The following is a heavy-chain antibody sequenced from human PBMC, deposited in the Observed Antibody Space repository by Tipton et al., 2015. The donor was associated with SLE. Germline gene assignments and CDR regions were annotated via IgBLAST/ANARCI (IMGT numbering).Heavy chain of an antibody. CDR2: IWYDGSNK. J-gene: IGHJ5*02. CDR1: GFTFSSYG. V-gene: IGHV3-33*08. D-gene: IGHD3-3*01. CDR3: ASTYDFWSGYGT. Sequence: SLRLSCAASGFTFSSYGMHWVRQAPGKGLEWVAVIWYDGSNKYYADSVKGRFTISRDNSKNTLYLQMNRLRPEDTAVYFCASTYDFWSGYGTWGQGTLVTVSS.